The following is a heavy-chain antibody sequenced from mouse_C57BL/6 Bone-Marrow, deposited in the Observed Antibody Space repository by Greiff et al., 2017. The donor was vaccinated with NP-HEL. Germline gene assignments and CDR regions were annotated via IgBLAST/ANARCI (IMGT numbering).Heavy chain of an antibody. Sequence: VQLQQSGAELVRPGTSVKMSCKASGYNFTNYWIGWAKQRPGHGLEWIGDIYPGGGYTNYNEKFKGKATLTADKSSSTAYMPFSSLTSEDSAIYFCARSYDGYLFAYWGEVKLVTVSA. V-gene: IGHV1-63*01. CDR2: IYPGGGYT. CDR1: GYNFTNYW. CDR3: ARSYDGYLFAY. D-gene: IGHD2-3*01. J-gene: IGHJ3*01.